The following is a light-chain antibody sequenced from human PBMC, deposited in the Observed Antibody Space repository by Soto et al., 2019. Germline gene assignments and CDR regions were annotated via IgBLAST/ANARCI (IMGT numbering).Light chain of an antibody. Sequence: QSVLTQPPSASGTPGQRVTISCSGSSSNIGSNTVNWYQQLPGTAPKLLIYSNSQRPSGVPDRFSVSKSGTSASLAISGLQSEDEADYYCAAWDDSLNGWVFGGGTKLTVL. V-gene: IGLV1-44*01. CDR1: SSNIGSNT. CDR2: SNS. J-gene: IGLJ3*02. CDR3: AAWDDSLNGWV.